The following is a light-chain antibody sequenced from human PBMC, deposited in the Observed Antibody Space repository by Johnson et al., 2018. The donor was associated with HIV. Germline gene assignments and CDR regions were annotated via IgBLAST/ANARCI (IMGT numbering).Light chain of an antibody. CDR2: ENN. CDR3: GTWDSSLSAFYV. J-gene: IGLJ1*01. Sequence: QSVLTQPPSVSAAPGQKVTISCSGSSSNIGNNYVSWYQQLPGTAPKLLIYENNKRPSGIPDRFSGSKSGTSATLGITGLPPWDEADYYCGTWDSSLSAFYVVGTGTKVTVL. V-gene: IGLV1-51*02. CDR1: SSNIGNNY.